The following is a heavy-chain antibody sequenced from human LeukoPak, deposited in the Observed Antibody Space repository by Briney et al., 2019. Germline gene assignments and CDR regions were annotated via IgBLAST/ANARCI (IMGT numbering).Heavy chain of an antibody. V-gene: IGHV3-21*01. CDR3: ARDLMTTVTTADY. CDR2: ISSISSYI. J-gene: IGHJ4*02. Sequence: SISSISSYIYYADSVKGRFTISRDNAKNSLYLQMNSLRAEDTAVYYCARDLMTTVTTADYWGQGTLVTVSS. D-gene: IGHD4-11*01.